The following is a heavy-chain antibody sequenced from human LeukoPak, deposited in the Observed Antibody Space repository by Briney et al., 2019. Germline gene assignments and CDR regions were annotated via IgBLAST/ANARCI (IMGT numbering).Heavy chain of an antibody. J-gene: IGHJ4*02. V-gene: IGHV3-21*01. D-gene: IGHD4-11*01. CDR3: ATDLNDYPTGSPFDY. CDR2: ISSISSYI. CDR1: RVTPTSYS. Sequence: GGTLRLSPAASRVTPTSYSMNSVRQSPGNGRKGGSSISSISSYISYAYSLKRRFTISPDNATNSLYLQMNSLTAEDTAVYYCATDLNDYPTGSPFDYWGQGTLVTVSS.